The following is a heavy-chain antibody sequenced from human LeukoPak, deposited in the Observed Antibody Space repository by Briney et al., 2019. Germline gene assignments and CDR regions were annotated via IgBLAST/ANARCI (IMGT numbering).Heavy chain of an antibody. V-gene: IGHV4-4*02. CDR1: GGSISSSDW. D-gene: IGHD1-26*01. CDR3: ARVSGSYFDY. Sequence: SETLSLTCAVSGGSISSSDWWSWVRQPPGKGLEWLGQIYYSGSTNYNPSLKSRVTISVDKSKNQFTLKLSSVTAADTAVYYCARVSGSYFDYWGQGTLVTVSS. CDR2: IYYSGST. J-gene: IGHJ4*02.